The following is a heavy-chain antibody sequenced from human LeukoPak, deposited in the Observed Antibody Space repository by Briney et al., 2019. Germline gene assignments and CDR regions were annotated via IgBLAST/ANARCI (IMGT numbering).Heavy chain of an antibody. CDR3: ARGPPFQGAAAGRPWDV. CDR1: GYTFTSYG. J-gene: IGHJ6*04. CDR2: ISAYNGNT. D-gene: IGHD6-13*01. Sequence: GASVKVSCKASGYTFTSYGISWVRQAPGQGLEWMGWISAYNGNTNYAQKLQGRVTMTTDTSTSTAYMELRSLRSDDTAVYYCARGPPFQGAAAGRPWDVWGKGTTVTVSS. V-gene: IGHV1-18*01.